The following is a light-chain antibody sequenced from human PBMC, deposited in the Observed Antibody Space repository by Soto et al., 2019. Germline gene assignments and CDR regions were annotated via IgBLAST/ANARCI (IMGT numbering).Light chain of an antibody. CDR1: QSIGSW. V-gene: IGKV1-5*03. J-gene: IGKJ1*01. CDR3: QQYNSYSQT. CDR2: KAS. Sequence: DIQMTQSPSTLSASVGDRVTITCRASQSIGSWLAWYQQKPGKAPKLLIYKASSLQTGVPSRFSGSGSGTEFTLTISSLQPDDFATYYCQQYNSYSQTFGQGTKV.